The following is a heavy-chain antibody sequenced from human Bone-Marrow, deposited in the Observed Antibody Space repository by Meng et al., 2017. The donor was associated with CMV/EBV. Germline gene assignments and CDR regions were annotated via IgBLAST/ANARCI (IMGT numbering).Heavy chain of an antibody. J-gene: IGHJ4*02. V-gene: IGHV2-26*01. Sequence: SGPTLVKPTETLTLTCTVSGFSLSNHRLGVSWIRQPPGRALEWLAHIFSNDEKSYSTSLKTRLTISQDIYESQVVLTMTNMDPVDTATYYCAHVLRWFGECNFDYWGQGTLVTVSS. CDR2: IFSNDEK. D-gene: IGHD3-10*01. CDR3: AHVLRWFGECNFDY. CDR1: GFSLSNHRLG.